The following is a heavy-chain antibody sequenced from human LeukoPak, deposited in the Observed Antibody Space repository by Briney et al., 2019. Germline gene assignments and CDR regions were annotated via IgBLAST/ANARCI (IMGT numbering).Heavy chain of an antibody. J-gene: IGHJ5*02. CDR3: ARDPGVVVVPAAIQRAGWFDP. Sequence: SETLSLTCAVSGGSISSSNWWSWVRQPPGKGLEWIGEIYHSGSTNYNPSLKRRVTISVDKSKNQFSLKLSSVTAADTAVYYCARDPGVVVVPAAIQRAGWFDPWGQGTLVTVSS. V-gene: IGHV4-4*02. CDR1: GGSISSSNW. CDR2: IYHSGST. D-gene: IGHD2-2*02.